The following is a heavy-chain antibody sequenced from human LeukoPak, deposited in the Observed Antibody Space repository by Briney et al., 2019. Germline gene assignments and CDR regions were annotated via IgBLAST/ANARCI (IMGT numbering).Heavy chain of an antibody. CDR3: AREATVTTSFDY. CDR2: INPSGGST. CDR1: GYTFTSYY. V-gene: IGHV1-46*01. J-gene: IGHJ4*02. Sequence: ASVTVSFKASGYTFTSYYMHWVRQAPGQGLEWMGIINPSGGSTSYAQKFQGRVTMTRDTSTSTVCMELSSLRSEDTAGYYCAREATVTTSFDYWGQGTLVTVSS. D-gene: IGHD4-17*01.